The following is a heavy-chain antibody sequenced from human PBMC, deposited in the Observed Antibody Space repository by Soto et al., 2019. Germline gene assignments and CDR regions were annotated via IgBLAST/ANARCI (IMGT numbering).Heavy chain of an antibody. Sequence: GGFLRLSCAASGFNFSNHWMHWVRQRPGEGLVWVSRITSDGKSKAYAESVKGRFAISRDNAKNTLYLQMNGLTAEDTAVYYCARESGDWPLNWFDPWGLGTLVTVSS. CDR2: ITSDGKSK. CDR1: GFNFSNHW. J-gene: IGHJ5*02. CDR3: ARESGDWPLNWFDP. D-gene: IGHD2-21*02. V-gene: IGHV3-74*01.